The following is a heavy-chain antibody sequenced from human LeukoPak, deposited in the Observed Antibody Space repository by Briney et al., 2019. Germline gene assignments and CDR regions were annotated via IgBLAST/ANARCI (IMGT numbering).Heavy chain of an antibody. Sequence: GGSLRLSCAASGFTFSSYGMHWVRQAPGKGLKWVSVIYSGGSTYYADSVKGRFTISRDNSKNTLYLQMNSLRAEDTAVYYCARGVDSGYYYYMDVWGKGTTVTVSS. V-gene: IGHV3-NL1*01. CDR2: IYSGGST. CDR3: ARGVDSGYYYYMDV. D-gene: IGHD5-18*01. J-gene: IGHJ6*03. CDR1: GFTFSSYG.